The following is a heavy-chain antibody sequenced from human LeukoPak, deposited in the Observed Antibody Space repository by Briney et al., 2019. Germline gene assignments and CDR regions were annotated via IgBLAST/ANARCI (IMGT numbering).Heavy chain of an antibody. Sequence: PGGSLTLSCAASGFTFSSYGMHWVRQAPGKGLEWVAVISYDGSNKYYADSVKGRFTISRDNSKNTLYLQMNSLRAEDTAVYYCARGSQLLSVGDAFDIWGQGTMVTVSS. V-gene: IGHV3-30*03. D-gene: IGHD2-2*01. CDR2: ISYDGSNK. CDR1: GFTFSSYG. J-gene: IGHJ3*02. CDR3: ARGSQLLSVGDAFDI.